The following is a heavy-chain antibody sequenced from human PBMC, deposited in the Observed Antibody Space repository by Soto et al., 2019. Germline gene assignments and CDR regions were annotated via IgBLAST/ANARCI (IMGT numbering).Heavy chain of an antibody. V-gene: IGHV1-69*01. D-gene: IGHD3-10*01. CDR3: ARVLYYGSGSYSPYGMDV. J-gene: IGHJ6*02. CDR2: VSPPFRTS. Sequence: QVQLVQSGAEVKKPGSSVKVSCKTSGVSFNNNGIGWVRQAPGHGLEWMGGVSPPFRTSNYARKFQGRISITADASTDTVNMELSSLTSEDTAQYYCARVLYYGSGSYSPYGMDVWGQVTTVTVSS. CDR1: GVSFNNNG.